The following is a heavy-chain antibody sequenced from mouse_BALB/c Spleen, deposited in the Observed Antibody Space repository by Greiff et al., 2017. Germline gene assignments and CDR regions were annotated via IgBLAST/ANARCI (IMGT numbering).Heavy chain of an antibody. CDR3: TRKVYEGYAMDY. CDR1: GYTFTSYW. CDR2: IYPGSGST. V-gene: IGHV1S22*01. J-gene: IGHJ4*01. Sequence: LQQPGSELVRPGASVKLSCKASGYTFTSYWMHWVKQRPGQGLEWIGNIYPGSGSTNYDEKFKSKATLTVDTSSSTAYMQLSSLTSEDSAVYSCTRKVYEGYAMDYWGQGTSVTVSS. D-gene: IGHD2-14*01.